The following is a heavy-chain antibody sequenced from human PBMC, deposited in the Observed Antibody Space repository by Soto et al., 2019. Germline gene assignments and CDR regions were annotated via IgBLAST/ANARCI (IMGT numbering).Heavy chain of an antibody. V-gene: IGHV3-23*01. J-gene: IGHJ2*01. Sequence: EVQLLESGGGLVQPGGSLRLSCAASGFIFRSYGMSWVRQAPGKGLEWVSAISGSGDSPYYADSEKGRFTVSRDNSKNTLYLQMTSLRAEDTAVYYCAKATWGYWYFDLWGRGTLVTVSS. CDR3: AKATWGYWYFDL. CDR2: ISGSGDSP. D-gene: IGHD7-27*01. CDR1: GFIFRSYG.